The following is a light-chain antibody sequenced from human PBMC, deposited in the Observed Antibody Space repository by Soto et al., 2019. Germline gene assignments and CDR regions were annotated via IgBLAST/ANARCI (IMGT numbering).Light chain of an antibody. CDR3: QQYGTSPLT. CDR2: GAS. CDR1: QSVSSSY. V-gene: IGKV3-20*01. J-gene: IGKJ4*01. Sequence: EIVLTQSPGTLSLSPGERATLSCRASQSVSSSYLAWYQQKPGQAPRLLIYGASSRATGIPDRFSGSGSGTDFTLTFSRLEPEDFAVYYCQQYGTSPLTFGGGTQVEIK.